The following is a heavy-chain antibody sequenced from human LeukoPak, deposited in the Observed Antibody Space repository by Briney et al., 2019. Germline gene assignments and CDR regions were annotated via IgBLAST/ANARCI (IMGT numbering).Heavy chain of an antibody. Sequence: PGRSLRLSRAASGFAFNTYAMHWVRQAPGQGLEWVALIWHDGSHKFYSNSVRGQFTISRDNSKNTVSLQMNNLRPEDTAVYYCAREIFGSGNYPDFWGQGTLVTVSS. D-gene: IGHD3-10*01. CDR2: IWHDGSHK. CDR3: AREIFGSGNYPDF. CDR1: GFAFNTYA. V-gene: IGHV3-33*01. J-gene: IGHJ4*02.